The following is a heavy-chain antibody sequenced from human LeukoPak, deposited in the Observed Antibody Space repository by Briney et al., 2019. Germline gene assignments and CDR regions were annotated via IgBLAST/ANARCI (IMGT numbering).Heavy chain of an antibody. Sequence: PGRSLRLSCAASGFTFSSYGMHWVRQAPGKGLEWVAVISYDGSNKYYADSVKGRFTISRDNSKNTLYLQMNSLRAEDTAVYYCAKLCFDYWGQGTLVTVSS. CDR2: ISYDGSNK. CDR3: AKLCFDY. D-gene: IGHD2-2*01. V-gene: IGHV3-30*18. J-gene: IGHJ4*02. CDR1: GFTFSSYG.